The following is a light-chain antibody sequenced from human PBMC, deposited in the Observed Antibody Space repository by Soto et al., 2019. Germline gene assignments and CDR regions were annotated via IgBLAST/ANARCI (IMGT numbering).Light chain of an antibody. J-gene: IGKJ2*01. CDR1: QSILYSSENKNY. CDR3: QQYYTTPYT. Sequence: DIVMTQSPDSLAVSLGEGATINCKSSQSILYSSENKNYLAWYQQKPGQPPKLLIYWTSTRESGVPARFSGSGSGTDFTLTISSLQAEDVAVYYCQQYYTTPYTFGLGTRLEI. CDR2: WTS. V-gene: IGKV4-1*01.